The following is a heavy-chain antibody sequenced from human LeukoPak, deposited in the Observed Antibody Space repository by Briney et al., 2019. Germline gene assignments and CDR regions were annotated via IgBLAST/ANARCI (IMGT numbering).Heavy chain of an antibody. J-gene: IGHJ3*02. V-gene: IGHV3-48*01. CDR1: GFASDTYS. CDR2: TSSGSSTI. CDR3: ARSWSSWDAFDI. D-gene: IGHD3-3*01. Sequence: GGSLRLSCVASGFASDTYSMNWVRQAPGKGLEWLSYTSSGSSTIYYADSVKGRFTISRDNAKNSLYLQMNSLGAEDTAVYYCARSWSSWDAFDIWGQGTMVTVSS.